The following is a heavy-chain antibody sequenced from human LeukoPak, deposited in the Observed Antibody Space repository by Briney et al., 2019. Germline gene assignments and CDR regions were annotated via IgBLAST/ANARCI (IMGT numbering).Heavy chain of an antibody. D-gene: IGHD3-10*01. Sequence: SETLSLTCTVSGGSISSSSYYWGWIRQPPRKGLEWIGSMYHSGSTYYNPSLKSRVTISVDTSKNHFSLKLSSVTAADTAVYYCARRYYYVSGSYYNHFDPWGQGTLVTVSS. CDR2: MYHSGST. CDR1: GGSISSSSYY. V-gene: IGHV4-39*02. CDR3: ARRYYYVSGSYYNHFDP. J-gene: IGHJ5*02.